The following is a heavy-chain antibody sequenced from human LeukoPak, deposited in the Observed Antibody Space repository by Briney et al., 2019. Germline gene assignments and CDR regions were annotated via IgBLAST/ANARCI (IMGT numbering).Heavy chain of an antibody. Sequence: SETLSLTCAVYGESFSGYYWSWIRQPPGKGLEWTGEINHSGSTNYNPPLKSRVTISVDTSKNQFSLKLSSVTAADTAVYYCARGSPFDWLPYDAFDIWGQGTMVTVSS. CDR3: ARGSPFDWLPYDAFDI. CDR2: INHSGST. CDR1: GESFSGYY. J-gene: IGHJ3*02. D-gene: IGHD3-9*01. V-gene: IGHV4-34*01.